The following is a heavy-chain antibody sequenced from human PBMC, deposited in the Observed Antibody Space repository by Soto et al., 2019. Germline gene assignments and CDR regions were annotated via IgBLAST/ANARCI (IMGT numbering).Heavy chain of an antibody. J-gene: IGHJ4*02. D-gene: IGHD3-16*01. CDR2: IYWDDAK. Sequence: QITLKESGPTLVKPTQTLTLTCTFSGFSLSASGVGVGWIRQPPGKALEWLAIIYWDDAKHYSPSLKSSLTITKDTSKNPGVLTSTNMDPVDTATYYCANKGGGDRILDYWGQGTLVTVSS. V-gene: IGHV2-5*02. CDR1: GFSLSASGVG. CDR3: ANKGGGDRILDY.